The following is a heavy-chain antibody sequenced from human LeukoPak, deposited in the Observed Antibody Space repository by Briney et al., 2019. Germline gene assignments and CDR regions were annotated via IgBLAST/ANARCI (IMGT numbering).Heavy chain of an antibody. CDR2: INPNSGGT. CDR1: GYTFTGYY. J-gene: IGHJ4*02. V-gene: IGHV1-2*02. Sequence: GASVKVSCKAYGYTFTGYYMHWVRQPPGQGLEWMGWINPNSGGTNYAQKFKGRVTMTRDTSISTAYMELSRLRSDDTGVYYCARDHVYYGSGSIFDYWGQGTLITVSS. D-gene: IGHD3-10*01. CDR3: ARDHVYYGSGSIFDY.